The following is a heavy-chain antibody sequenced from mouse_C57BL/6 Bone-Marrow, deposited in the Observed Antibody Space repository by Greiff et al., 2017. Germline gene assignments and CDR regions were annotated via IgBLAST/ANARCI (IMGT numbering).Heavy chain of an antibody. D-gene: IGHD3-1*01. CDR2: IYPRSGNT. CDR3: ARSARLLYWYFDV. Sequence: QVQLQQSGAELARPGASVKLSCKASGYTFTSYGISWVKQRTGQGLEWIGEIYPRSGNTYYNEKFKGKATLTADKSSSTAYMELRSLTSEDSAVYFCARSARLLYWYFDVWGTGTTVTVSS. CDR1: GYTFTSYG. V-gene: IGHV1-81*01. J-gene: IGHJ1*03.